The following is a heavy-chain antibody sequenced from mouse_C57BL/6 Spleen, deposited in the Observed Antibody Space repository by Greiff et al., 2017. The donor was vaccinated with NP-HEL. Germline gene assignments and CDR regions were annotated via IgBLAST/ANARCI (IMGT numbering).Heavy chain of an antibody. V-gene: IGHV5-17*01. CDR3: ATLDSSGAWFAY. Sequence: EVMLVESGGGLVKPGGSLKLSCAASGFTFSDYGMHWVRQAPEKGLEWVAYISSGSSTIYYADKVKGRFTISRDNAKNTLFLQMTSLRSEDTAMYYCATLDSSGAWFAYWGQGTLVTVSA. D-gene: IGHD3-2*02. J-gene: IGHJ3*01. CDR1: GFTFSDYG. CDR2: ISSGSSTI.